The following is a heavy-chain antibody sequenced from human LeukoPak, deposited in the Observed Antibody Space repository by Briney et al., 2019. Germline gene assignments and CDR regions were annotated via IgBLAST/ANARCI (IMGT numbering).Heavy chain of an antibody. D-gene: IGHD3-10*01. CDR1: GGSISPYY. Sequence: PSETLSLTCTVSGGSISPYYWSWLRQPPGKGLEWIGYISYSGSTKNNPSLKSRVTILVDTSKNQFSLKLTSVTAADTAVYYCAKEGAESFPDAFDIWGQGTVITVSS. CDR2: ISYSGST. V-gene: IGHV4-59*01. J-gene: IGHJ3*02. CDR3: AKEGAESFPDAFDI.